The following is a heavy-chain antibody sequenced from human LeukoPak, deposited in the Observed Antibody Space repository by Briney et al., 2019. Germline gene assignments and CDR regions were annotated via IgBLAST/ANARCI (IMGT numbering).Heavy chain of an antibody. CDR1: GYTFTSYD. J-gene: IGHJ3*02. V-gene: IGHV1-8*01. CDR3: ATYPDIVVVPAANAFDI. D-gene: IGHD2-2*01. Sequence: ASVKVSCKASGYTFTSYDINWVRQATGQGLEWMGWMNPNSGNTGYAQKFQGRVTMTRNTSISTAYMELGSLRSEDTAVYYCATYPDIVVVPAANAFDIWGQGTMVTVSS. CDR2: MNPNSGNT.